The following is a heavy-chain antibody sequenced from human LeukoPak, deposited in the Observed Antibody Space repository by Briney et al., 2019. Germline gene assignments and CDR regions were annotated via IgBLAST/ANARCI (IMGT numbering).Heavy chain of an antibody. Sequence: GGSLRLSCAASGFTFSSYSMNWVRQAPGKGLEWVSSISSSSSYIYYADSVKGRFTISRDNAKNSLYLQTNSLRAEDTAVYYCARRLCPDFDYWGQGTLVTVSS. CDR2: ISSSSSYI. D-gene: IGHD2-2*01. CDR1: GFTFSSYS. J-gene: IGHJ4*02. V-gene: IGHV3-21*01. CDR3: ARRLCPDFDY.